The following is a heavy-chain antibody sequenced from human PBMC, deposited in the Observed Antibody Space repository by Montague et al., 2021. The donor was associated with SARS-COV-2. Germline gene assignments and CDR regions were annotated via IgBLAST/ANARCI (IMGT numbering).Heavy chain of an antibody. CDR1: GGSIGNWTYY. Sequence: SETLSLTCTVSGGSIGNWTYYWGWVRQPPGKGLEWIASLYYTGGAFYNPSLMSRVTKSFDTSKNQISLNLASVTATDTAMYFCARAESYDSSGFLNDPFDVGGQGTMVTVSS. J-gene: IGHJ3*01. V-gene: IGHV4-39*01. CDR2: LYYTGGA. CDR3: ARAESYDSSGFLNDPFDV. D-gene: IGHD3-22*01.